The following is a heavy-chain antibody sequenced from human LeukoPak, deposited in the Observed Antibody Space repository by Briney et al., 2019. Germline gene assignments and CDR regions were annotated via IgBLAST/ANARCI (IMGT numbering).Heavy chain of an antibody. CDR1: GVSISSGDYY. J-gene: IGHJ4*02. D-gene: IGHD6-13*01. CDR2: IYYSEST. V-gene: IGHV4-30-4*01. CDR3: VSHSSSWYYFDY. Sequence: SQTLSLTCTVSGVSISSGDYYWRWLRQPPGKGLEWIVYIYYSESTYYNPFLKSRITISVDTSKNQFSLKLSSVTAADTAVYYCVSHSSSWYYFDYWGQGTLVTVSS.